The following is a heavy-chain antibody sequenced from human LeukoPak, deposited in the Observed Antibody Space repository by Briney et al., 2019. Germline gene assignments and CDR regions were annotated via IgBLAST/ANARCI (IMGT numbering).Heavy chain of an antibody. D-gene: IGHD4-23*01. CDR2: ISYDGSYK. J-gene: IGHJ4*02. Sequence: GGSLRLSCAASGFTFRNYAIHWVRQAPGKGLEGVAVISYDGSYKDDADSVKGRFTISRDNSKNTVYLQMNSLRAEDTAVYYCASRNSLFIWGQGTLVTVSS. V-gene: IGHV3-30*04. CDR3: ASRNSLFI. CDR1: GFTFRNYA.